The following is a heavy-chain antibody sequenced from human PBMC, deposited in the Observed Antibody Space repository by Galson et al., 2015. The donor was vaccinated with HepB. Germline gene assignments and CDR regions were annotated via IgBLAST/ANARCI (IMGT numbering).Heavy chain of an antibody. V-gene: IGHV1-46*01. D-gene: IGHD3-3*01. J-gene: IGHJ6*03. CDR1: GYTFTSYY. Sequence: SVKVSCKASGYTFTSYYMHWVRQAPGQGLEWMGIINPSGGSISYAQKFQGRVTMTRDTSTSTVYMELSSLRSEDTAVYYCARAPNDFWSGYPYYYYMDVWGKGTTVTVSS. CDR3: ARAPNDFWSGYPYYYYMDV. CDR2: INPSGGSI.